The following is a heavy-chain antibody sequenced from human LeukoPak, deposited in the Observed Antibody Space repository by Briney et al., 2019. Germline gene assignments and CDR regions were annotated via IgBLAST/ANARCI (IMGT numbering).Heavy chain of an antibody. CDR3: ARDRDYYDSSGYYLGYDAFDI. CDR1: GFTFSSYS. Sequence: GGSLRLSCAASGFTFSSYSMNWVRQAPGKGLEWVSSISSSSSYIYYADSVKGRFTISRDNAKNSLYLQMNSLRAEDTAVYYCARDRDYYDSSGYYLGYDAFDIWGQGTMVTVSS. D-gene: IGHD3-22*01. CDR2: ISSSSSYI. V-gene: IGHV3-21*01. J-gene: IGHJ3*02.